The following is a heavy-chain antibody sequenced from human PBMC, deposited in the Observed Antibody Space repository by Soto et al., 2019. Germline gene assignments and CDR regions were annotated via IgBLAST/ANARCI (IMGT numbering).Heavy chain of an antibody. D-gene: IGHD7-27*01. Sequence: PSETLCLTCAVDGGSFSAYHGSGSRQAPGKGLEWIGEIDYRGNTNYIPSLRSRVSMSVDTSKNQFSLTLNDVTAADTAVYFCARSMNDPKTHNWGFDSWGQGPRVT. CDR3: ARSMNDPKTHNWGFDS. V-gene: IGHV4-34*01. CDR1: GGSFSAYH. CDR2: IDYRGNT. J-gene: IGHJ4*02.